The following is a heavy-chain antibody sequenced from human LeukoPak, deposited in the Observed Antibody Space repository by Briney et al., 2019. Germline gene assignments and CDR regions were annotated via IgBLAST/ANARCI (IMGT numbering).Heavy chain of an antibody. Sequence: GASVKVSCKASGYTFTSYGINWVRQATGQGLESMGWMNPTSGNTGYAQKFQGRVTMTRNTSISTAYMVLSSVSSEDTAVYYCARGRGIVFGSMDYWGQGTLVTVSS. CDR3: ARGRGIVFGSMDY. V-gene: IGHV1-8*01. J-gene: IGHJ4*02. CDR2: MNPTSGNT. D-gene: IGHD2/OR15-2a*01. CDR1: GYTFTSYG.